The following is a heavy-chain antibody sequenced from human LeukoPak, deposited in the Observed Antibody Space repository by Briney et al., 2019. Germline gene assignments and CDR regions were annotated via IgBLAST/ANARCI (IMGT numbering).Heavy chain of an antibody. CDR2: ISSSSSTI. CDR3: ARGLRYAGYKGPDH. CDR1: GFTLSDYY. D-gene: IGHD5-24*01. V-gene: IGHV3-11*01. J-gene: IGHJ4*02. Sequence: GGSLRLSCAASGFTLSDYYMSWIRQAPGKGLEWVSYISSSSSTIYYADSVKGRFTISRDNAKNSLHLQMNSLRAEDTAVYHCARGLRYAGYKGPDHWGQGALVTVSS.